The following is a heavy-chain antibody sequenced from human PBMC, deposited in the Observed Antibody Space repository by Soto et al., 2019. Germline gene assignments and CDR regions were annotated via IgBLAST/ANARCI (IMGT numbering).Heavy chain of an antibody. CDR3: ATKRSGSNPFDS. D-gene: IGHD3-10*01. CDR2: INQDLSTI. J-gene: IGHJ4*02. Sequence: PGGSLRLSCAASGFTFSTSWMSWVRQPPGKGLEWVAVINQDLSTIYYVDSVKGRFTISRDNAKNTVNLQMNSLRSEDTATYYCATKRSGSNPFDSWGQGTLVTVSS. CDR1: GFTFSTSW. V-gene: IGHV3-7*05.